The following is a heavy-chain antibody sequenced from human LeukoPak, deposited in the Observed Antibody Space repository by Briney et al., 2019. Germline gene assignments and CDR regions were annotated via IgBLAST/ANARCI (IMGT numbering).Heavy chain of an antibody. CDR1: GGSISSNIW. CDR3: ARQTPFPVGGMDV. Sequence: KSSETLSLTCAVSGGSISSNIWWTWARQPPGKGLEWIGEIFHSGSPNYTPSLKSRVTISVDKSKNQFSLKLSSVTAADTAVYYWARQTPFPVGGMDVWAQGTTVTVSS. D-gene: IGHD4-23*01. V-gene: IGHV4-4*02. CDR2: IFHSGSP. J-gene: IGHJ6*02.